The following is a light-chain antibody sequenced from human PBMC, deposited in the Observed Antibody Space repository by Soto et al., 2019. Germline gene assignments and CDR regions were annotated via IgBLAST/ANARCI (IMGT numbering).Light chain of an antibody. Sequence: QSVLTQPPSVSAAPGQKVTISCSGSSSNIGNGYVSWYRQLPGTAPKLLIYETDKRTTGTPERFSGSKSGTSATLGITGLQTGDEADYYCGTWDSSLGAWVFGGGTKLTVL. CDR3: GTWDSSLGAWV. CDR2: ETD. V-gene: IGLV1-51*01. J-gene: IGLJ3*02. CDR1: SSNIGNGY.